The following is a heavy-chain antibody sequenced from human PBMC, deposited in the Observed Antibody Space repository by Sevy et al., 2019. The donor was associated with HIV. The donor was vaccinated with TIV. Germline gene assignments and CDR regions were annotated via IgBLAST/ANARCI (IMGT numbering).Heavy chain of an antibody. V-gene: IGHV3-30*02. CDR3: LKSTSGQDIVVVPAAIEYGMDV. Sequence: LSLTCAASGFTFSSYGMHWVRQAPGKGLEWVAFIRYDGSNKYYADSVKGRFTISRDNSKNTLYLQMNSLRAEDTAVYYCLKSTSGQDIVVVPAAIEYGMDVWGQGTTVTVSS. D-gene: IGHD2-2*01. J-gene: IGHJ6*02. CDR1: GFTFSSYG. CDR2: IRYDGSNK.